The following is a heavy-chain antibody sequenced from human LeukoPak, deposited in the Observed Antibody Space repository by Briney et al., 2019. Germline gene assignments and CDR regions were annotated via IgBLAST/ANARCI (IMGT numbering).Heavy chain of an antibody. CDR1: GYTFTSYD. Sequence: ASVKVSCKASGYTFTSYDINWVRQATGQGREWMGWMNPNSGNTGCAQKFQGRVTMTRNTSISTAYMELSSLRSEDTAVYYCARGRGGDYDFWSGYYVLSYYYYGMDVWGQGTTVTVSS. CDR2: MNPNSGNT. V-gene: IGHV1-8*01. D-gene: IGHD3-3*01. CDR3: ARGRGGDYDFWSGYYVLSYYYYGMDV. J-gene: IGHJ6*02.